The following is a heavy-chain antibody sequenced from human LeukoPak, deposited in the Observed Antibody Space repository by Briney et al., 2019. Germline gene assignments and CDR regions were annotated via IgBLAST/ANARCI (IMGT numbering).Heavy chain of an antibody. CDR1: GYTFTSYA. J-gene: IGHJ5*02. D-gene: IGHD6-6*01. V-gene: IGHV1-69*13. CDR3: ARDREQLVFDWWFDP. Sequence: GASVKVSCKASGYTFTSYAISWVRQAPGQGLEWMGGIIPIFGTANYAQKFQGRVTITADEPTSTAYMELSSLRSEDTAVYYCARDREQLVFDWWFDPWGQGTLVTVSS. CDR2: IIPIFGTA.